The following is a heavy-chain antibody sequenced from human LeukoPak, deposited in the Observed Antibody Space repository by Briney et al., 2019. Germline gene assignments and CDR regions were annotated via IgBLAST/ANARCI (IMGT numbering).Heavy chain of an antibody. V-gene: IGHV3-48*02. Sequence: GGSLRLSCAAPGFTFSSYSMNWVRQAPGKGLEWVSYISSSSSTIYYADSVKGRFTISRDNAKNSLYLQMNSLRDEDTAVYYCARLSEPHYYYYYYMDVWGKGTTVTVSS. CDR2: ISSSSSTI. J-gene: IGHJ6*03. CDR1: GFTFSSYS. CDR3: ARLSEPHYYYYYYMDV.